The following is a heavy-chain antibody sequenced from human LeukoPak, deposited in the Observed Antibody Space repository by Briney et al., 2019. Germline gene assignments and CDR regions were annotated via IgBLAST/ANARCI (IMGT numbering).Heavy chain of an antibody. D-gene: IGHD6-13*01. CDR1: GYTFTSYA. Sequence: ASVKVSCKASGYTFTSYAMHWVRQAPGQRLEWMGWINAGNGNTKYSQKFQGRVTITRDTSASTAYMELSSLRSEDTAVYYCARLYSSSWYDAFDIWGQGTMVTVSS. CDR3: ARLYSSSWYDAFDI. CDR2: INAGNGNT. J-gene: IGHJ3*02. V-gene: IGHV1-3*01.